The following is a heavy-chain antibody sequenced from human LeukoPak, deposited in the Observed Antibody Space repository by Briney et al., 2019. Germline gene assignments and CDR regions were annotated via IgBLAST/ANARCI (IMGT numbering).Heavy chain of an antibody. D-gene: IGHD5-18*01. J-gene: IGHJ4*02. CDR1: GFTFSSSA. V-gene: IGHV3-33*01. Sequence: GGSLRLSCVASGFTFSSSAMHWVRQTPGKGLEWVSIIWHDGSRKYYADSVKGRFTISRDNSKNTLYLQMNSLRAEDTAVYYCARVLDTAGMGYWGQGTLVTVSS. CDR2: IWHDGSRK. CDR3: ARVLDTAGMGY.